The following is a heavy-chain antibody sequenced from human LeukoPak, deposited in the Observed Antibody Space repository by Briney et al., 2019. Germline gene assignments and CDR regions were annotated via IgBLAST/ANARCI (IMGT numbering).Heavy chain of an antibody. J-gene: IGHJ3*02. D-gene: IGHD3-9*01. Sequence: SETLSLTCTVSGGSISSGDYYWSWIRQPPGKGLEWIGYIYYSGSTNYNPSLKSRVTISVDTSKNQFSLKLSSVTAADAAVYYCARLFRPDILTGDDAFDIWGQGTMVTVSS. CDR3: ARLFRPDILTGDDAFDI. V-gene: IGHV4-61*08. CDR1: GGSISSGDYY. CDR2: IYYSGST.